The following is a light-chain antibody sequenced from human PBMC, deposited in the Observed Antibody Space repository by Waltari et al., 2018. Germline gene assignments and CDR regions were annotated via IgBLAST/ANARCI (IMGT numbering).Light chain of an antibody. Sequence: DIQMTQSPSSLSASVGDRVPITSRASQSISTHLNWYQQKPGKAPKLLIYAASNLQSGVPSRFSGRGSETDFTLTISSPQPEDFAVYYCQQSYNTPRTFGPGTKVDIK. CDR2: AAS. CDR1: QSISTH. CDR3: QQSYNTPRT. J-gene: IGKJ3*01. V-gene: IGKV1-39*01.